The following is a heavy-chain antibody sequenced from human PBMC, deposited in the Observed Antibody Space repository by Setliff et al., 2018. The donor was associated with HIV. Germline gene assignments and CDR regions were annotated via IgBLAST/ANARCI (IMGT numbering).Heavy chain of an antibody. CDR2: IHITGNT. CDR3: ARGRTQWPNYNYFDP. Sequence: PSETLSLTCTVSGDSISSGSYYWSWIRQSAGKGLEWIGHIHITGNTDYNPSLKSRVTISVDTSKSQFSLKLSSLTAADTAVYYCARGRTQWPNYNYFDPWGLGTLVTVSS. V-gene: IGHV4-61*09. J-gene: IGHJ5*02. D-gene: IGHD6-19*01. CDR1: GDSISSGSYY.